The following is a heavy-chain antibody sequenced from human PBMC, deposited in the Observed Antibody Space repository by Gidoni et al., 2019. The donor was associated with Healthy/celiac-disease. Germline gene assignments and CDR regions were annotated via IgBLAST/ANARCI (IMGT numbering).Heavy chain of an antibody. CDR3: ARNYYDSSGYRPEYFQH. V-gene: IGHV4-31*03. Sequence: QVQLQESGPGLVKPSQTLSITCTVSGGSISCGGYYWSWIREHPGKGLEWIGYIYYSGSTYYNPSRKSRVTISVDTSKNQFSLKLSSVTAADTAVYYCARNYYDSSGYRPEYFQHWGQGTLVTVSS. D-gene: IGHD3-22*01. J-gene: IGHJ1*01. CDR1: GGSISCGGYY. CDR2: IYYSGST.